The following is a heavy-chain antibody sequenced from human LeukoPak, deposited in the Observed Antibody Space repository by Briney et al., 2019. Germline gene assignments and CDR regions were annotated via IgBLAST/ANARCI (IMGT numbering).Heavy chain of an antibody. V-gene: IGHV4-59*01. D-gene: IGHD3-22*01. CDR3: ARGGDSGGYSRHPFDY. CDR2: IYYSGST. J-gene: IGHJ4*02. Sequence: SETLSLTCTVSGGSISSYYWSWIRQPPGKGLEWIGYIYYSGSTNYNPSLKSRVTISVDTSKNQFSLKLSSVTAADTAVYYCARGGDSGGYSRHPFDYWGQGTLVTVSS. CDR1: GGSISSYY.